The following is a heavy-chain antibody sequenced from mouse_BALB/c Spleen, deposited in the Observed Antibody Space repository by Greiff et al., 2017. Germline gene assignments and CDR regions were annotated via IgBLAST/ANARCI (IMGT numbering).Heavy chain of an antibody. CDR1: GYSFTDYI. CDR2: INPYYGST. CDR3: ARNYDYGFAY. Sequence: EVQLQQTGPELVKPGASVKISCKASGYSFTDYIMLWVKQSHGKSLEWIGNINPYYGSTSYNLKFKGKATLTVDKSSSTAYMQLNSLTSEDSAVYYCARNYDYGFAYWGQGTLVTVSA. J-gene: IGHJ3*01. V-gene: IGHV1-39*01. D-gene: IGHD2-4*01.